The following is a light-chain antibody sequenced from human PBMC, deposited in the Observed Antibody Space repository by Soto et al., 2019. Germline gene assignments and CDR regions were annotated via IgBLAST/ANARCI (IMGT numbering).Light chain of an antibody. CDR2: GAS. V-gene: IGKV3-15*01. CDR3: QHYNNLLG. J-gene: IGKJ4*01. Sequence: EIVMTQSPATLSVSLGERVTLSCRASQSVRSNLAWYQQKPGQVPRVLIYGASTRAIGIPDRFSGSGSGTEFTLTISSLQSEDFAVYYCQHYNNLLGFGGGTKVEIK. CDR1: QSVRSN.